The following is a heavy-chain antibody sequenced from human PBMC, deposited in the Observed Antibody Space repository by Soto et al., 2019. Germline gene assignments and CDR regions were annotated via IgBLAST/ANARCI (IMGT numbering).Heavy chain of an antibody. Sequence: QITLKESGPTLVKPTQTLTLSCTFSGFSLNDRAVGVGWIRQPPGKALEWLALIYWDDDKRYSPSLKSRLTITKDTSENQVVLTMTDMDPVDTATYYCAHGYCGRSVCYIDFQHWGQGTLVTVSS. CDR1: GFSLNDRAVG. CDR3: AHGYCGRSVCYIDFQH. V-gene: IGHV2-5*02. J-gene: IGHJ1*01. D-gene: IGHD2-21*01. CDR2: IYWDDDK.